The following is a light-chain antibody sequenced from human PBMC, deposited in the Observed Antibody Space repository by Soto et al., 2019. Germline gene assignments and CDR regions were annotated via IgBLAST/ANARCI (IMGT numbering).Light chain of an antibody. Sequence: QSVPTQPPSASGSPGQSVTFSCTGTSSDVGGYNYVSWYQQYPGKAPKLMLYEVYKRHSGVPDRFSGSKSGNTASLTVSGRQPEDEADYYCSAYAGSSTWVFGGGTKLTVL. CDR2: EVY. V-gene: IGLV2-8*01. J-gene: IGLJ2*01. CDR3: SAYAGSSTWV. CDR1: SSDVGGYNY.